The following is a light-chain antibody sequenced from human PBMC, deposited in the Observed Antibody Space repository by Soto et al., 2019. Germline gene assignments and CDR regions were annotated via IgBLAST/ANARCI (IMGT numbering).Light chain of an antibody. CDR3: QQYDNSLT. J-gene: IGKJ5*01. CDR1: QSVSSNN. V-gene: IGKV3-20*01. CDR2: GAS. Sequence: EIVLTQSPGTLSLSPGETATLSCRASQSVSSNNLAWYRQKPGQTPRLLIYGASNRATGIPDRFSGSGSGTDFTLTISRLEPEDFAVYYWQQYDNSLTFGQGTRLEI.